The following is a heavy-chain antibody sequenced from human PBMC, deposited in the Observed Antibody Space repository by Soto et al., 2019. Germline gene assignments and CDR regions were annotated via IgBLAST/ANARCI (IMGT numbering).Heavy chain of an antibody. V-gene: IGHV1-69*02. CDR3: ASVVDIVATTYYYYYMDV. J-gene: IGHJ6*03. CDR2: IIPILGIA. CDR1: GGTFSSYT. D-gene: IGHD5-12*01. Sequence: SVKVSCKASGGTFSSYTISWVRQAPGQGLEWMGRIIPILGIANYAQKFQGRVTITADKSTSTAYMELSSLRSEDTAVYYCASVVDIVATTYYYYYMDVWGKGTTVTVSS.